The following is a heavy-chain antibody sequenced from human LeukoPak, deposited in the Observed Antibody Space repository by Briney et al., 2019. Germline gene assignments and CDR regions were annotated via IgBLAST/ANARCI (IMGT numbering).Heavy chain of an antibody. CDR1: GFTFSSYA. D-gene: IGHD3-22*01. CDR2: ISGSGGST. Sequence: GGSLRLSCAASGFTFSSYAMSWVRQAPGKGLEWVSAISGSGGSTYYADSVKGRFTISRDNAKNSLYLQMNSLRAEDTVVYYCARDSGYDSSGFYYYHGMDVWGQGTTVTVSS. V-gene: IGHV3-23*01. J-gene: IGHJ6*02. CDR3: ARDSGYDSSGFYYYHGMDV.